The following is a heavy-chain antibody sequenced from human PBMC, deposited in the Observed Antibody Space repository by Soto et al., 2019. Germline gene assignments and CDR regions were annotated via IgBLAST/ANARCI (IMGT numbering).Heavy chain of an antibody. D-gene: IGHD2-15*01. CDR3: AGRYCRGGTFYGYHP. V-gene: IGHV4-39*02. CDR1: ADSISSGSYY. CDR2: IYYSGNT. J-gene: IGHJ5*02. Sequence: QLQLQQSGPGLVKPSETLSLTCIVPADSISSGSYYWGWIRQPPGKGLEWIGSIYYSGNTYYNPSLKSRLTIAIDTSKNPLSLSLTSLTAADTALYYCAGRYCRGGTFYGYHPWGQGPLATVSP.